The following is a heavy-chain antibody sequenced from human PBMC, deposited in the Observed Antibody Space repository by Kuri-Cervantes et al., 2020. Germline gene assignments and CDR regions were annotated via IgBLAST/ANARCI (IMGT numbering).Heavy chain of an antibody. Sequence: GGSLRLSCAASGFIFDDFAMHWVRQAPGKGLEWVSGISWNSGSIGYADSVKGRFTISRDNAKNSLYLQMNSLRAEDTAVYYCARDTFYDSSDYYFDYWGQGTLVTVSS. D-gene: IGHD3-22*01. J-gene: IGHJ4*02. CDR3: ARDTFYDSSDYYFDY. V-gene: IGHV3-9*01. CDR2: ISWNSGSI. CDR1: GFIFDDFA.